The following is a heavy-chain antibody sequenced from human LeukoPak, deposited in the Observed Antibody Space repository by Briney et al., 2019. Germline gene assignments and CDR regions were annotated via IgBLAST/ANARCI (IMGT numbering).Heavy chain of an antibody. Sequence: SETLSLTCTVSGGSISSYYWSWIRQPPGKGLEWIGYIYYRGSTNYNPSLKSRVTISVDTSKNQFSLKLSSVTAADTAVYYCARDTSGWLERRGFDYWGQGTLVTVSS. V-gene: IGHV4-59*01. CDR3: ARDTSGWLERRGFDY. CDR1: GGSISSYY. D-gene: IGHD1-1*01. CDR2: IYYRGST. J-gene: IGHJ4*02.